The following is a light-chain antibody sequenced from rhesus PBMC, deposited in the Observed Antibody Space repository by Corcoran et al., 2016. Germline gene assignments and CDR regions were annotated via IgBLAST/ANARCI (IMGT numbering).Light chain of an antibody. CDR1: QGISSW. Sequence: DIQMTQSPSSLSASVGDTVTITCRASQGISSWLAWYQQKPGTAPKLLIYKASSLQRGVPSRFSGSGSGTEFTLTISSLQAEDFATYYCQQYSSRPLTFGGGTKVELK. CDR3: QQYSSRPLT. J-gene: IGKJ4*01. CDR2: KAS. V-gene: IGKV1-22*01.